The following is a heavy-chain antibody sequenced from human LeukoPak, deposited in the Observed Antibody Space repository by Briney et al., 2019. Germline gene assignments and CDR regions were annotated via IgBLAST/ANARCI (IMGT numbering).Heavy chain of an antibody. D-gene: IGHD2-15*01. J-gene: IGHJ4*02. V-gene: IGHV6-1*01. CDR3: ARARFCSGGSCPGAY. CDR2: TYYRSKWYN. Sequence: SQTLSLTCAISGDSVSTNFAAWNWLRQSPSRGLEWLGRTYYRSKWYNEYAISVQSRITINPDTSKNQFSLQLNFVTPEDTAVYYCARARFCSGGSCPGAYWGQGTQVTVSS. CDR1: GDSVSTNFAA.